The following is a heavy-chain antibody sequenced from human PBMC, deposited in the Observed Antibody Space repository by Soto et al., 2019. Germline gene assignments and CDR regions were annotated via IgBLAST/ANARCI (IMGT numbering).Heavy chain of an antibody. Sequence: ASVKVSCKASGGTFSSYAISWVRQAPGQGLEWMGGIIPIFGTANYAQKFQGRVTITADESTSTAYMELSSLRSEDTAVYYCARDYNSGSGSYYSLFDHWGQGTLVTVSS. CDR3: ARDYNSGSGSYYSLFDH. CDR1: GGTFSSYA. V-gene: IGHV1-69*13. CDR2: IIPIFGTA. J-gene: IGHJ4*02. D-gene: IGHD3-10*01.